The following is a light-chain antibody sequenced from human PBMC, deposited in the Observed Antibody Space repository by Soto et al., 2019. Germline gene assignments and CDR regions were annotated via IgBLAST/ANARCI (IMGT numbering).Light chain of an antibody. CDR1: QNIFSY. Sequence: DIQMTQSPSSLSASVGDRVTITCRASQNIFSYLSWYQHKPGKAQKLLIYAASSLQSGVPSRFSGSGSGTDFALTIRSLQPEDLATFYCKQSYTVPHTFGQGTKVDIK. J-gene: IGKJ2*01. CDR2: AAS. CDR3: KQSYTVPHT. V-gene: IGKV1-39*01.